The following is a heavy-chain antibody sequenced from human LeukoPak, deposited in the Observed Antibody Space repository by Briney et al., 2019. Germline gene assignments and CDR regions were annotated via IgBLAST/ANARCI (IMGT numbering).Heavy chain of an antibody. V-gene: IGHV3-30*02. CDR3: SNARNYYDTSGFDY. J-gene: IGHJ4*02. CDR2: IRYDGSDK. CDR1: GFTFSNYG. D-gene: IGHD3-22*01. Sequence: GGSLRLSCAASGFTFSNYGMHWVRQAPGKGLEWVAFIRYDGSDKYYIDSVKGRFTISRDNSKNTLYLQMNSLRTEDTAVYYCSNARNYYDTSGFDYWGQGTLVTVSS.